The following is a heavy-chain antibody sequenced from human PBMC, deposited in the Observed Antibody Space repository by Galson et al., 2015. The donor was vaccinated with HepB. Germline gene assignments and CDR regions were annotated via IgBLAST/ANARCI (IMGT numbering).Heavy chain of an antibody. V-gene: IGHV1-69*10. CDR3: ARGARYCSSTSCYSAYYYYMDV. D-gene: IGHD2-2*01. CDR2: IIPILGIA. Sequence: SVKVSCKASGGTFSSYAISWVRQAPGQGLEWMGGIIPILGIANYAQKFQGRVTITADKSTSTAYMELSSLRSEDTAVYYCARGARYCSSTSCYSAYYYYMDVWGKGTTVTVSS. J-gene: IGHJ6*03. CDR1: GGTFSSYA.